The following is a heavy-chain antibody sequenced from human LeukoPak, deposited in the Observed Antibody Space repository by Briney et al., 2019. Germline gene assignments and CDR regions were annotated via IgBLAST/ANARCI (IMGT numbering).Heavy chain of an antibody. CDR1: GYTFTGYY. CDR2: ISAYNGNT. Sequence: ASVKVSCKASGYTFTGYYIHWVRQAPGQGLEWMGWISAYNGNTNYAQKLQGRVTMTTDTSTSTAYMELRSLRSDDTAVYYCARDTLTYCGGDCSSVYWGQGTLVTVSS. J-gene: IGHJ4*02. D-gene: IGHD2-21*02. V-gene: IGHV1-18*04. CDR3: ARDTLTYCGGDCSSVY.